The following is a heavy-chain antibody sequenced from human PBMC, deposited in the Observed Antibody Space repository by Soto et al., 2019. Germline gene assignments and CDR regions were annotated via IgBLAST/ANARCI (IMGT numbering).Heavy chain of an antibody. CDR1: GFTFSNFW. J-gene: IGHJ6*02. CDR2: IKGDGSEK. Sequence: GGSLRLSCVGSGFTFSNFWMSWVRQAPGKGLEWVANIKGDGSEKRYADSAKGRLTISRDNAKNSVSLQMNSLRVEDTALYYCGRDEVRNGVGVWGPGTTVTVSS. CDR3: GRDEVRNGVGV. V-gene: IGHV3-7*01.